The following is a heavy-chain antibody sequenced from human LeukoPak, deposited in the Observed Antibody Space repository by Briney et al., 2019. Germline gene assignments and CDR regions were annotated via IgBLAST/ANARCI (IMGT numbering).Heavy chain of an antibody. V-gene: IGHV3-23*01. Sequence: GGSLRLSCAASGFTFSSYAMSWVRQAPGKGLEWVSAISGSGGSTYYADSVKGRFTISRDNSKNTLYLQMSSLRAEDTAVYYCAKVGPAVISTRGAFDIWGQGTMVTVSS. J-gene: IGHJ3*02. CDR1: GFTFSSYA. CDR2: ISGSGGST. CDR3: AKVGPAVISTRGAFDI. D-gene: IGHD2-2*01.